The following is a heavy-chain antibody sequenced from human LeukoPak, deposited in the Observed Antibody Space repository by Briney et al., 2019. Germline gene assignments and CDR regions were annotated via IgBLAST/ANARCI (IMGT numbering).Heavy chain of an antibody. CDR3: ARGFGYCSGGSCYSYYYYMDV. V-gene: IGHV1-69*13. CDR1: GGTFSSYA. Sequence: GASVKVSCKASGGTFSSYAFSWVRQAPGQGLEWMGGIIPIFGTTNYAQKFQGRVTITADESTSTAYMELSSLRSEDTAVYYCARGFGYCSGGSCYSYYYYMDVWGKGTTVTVSS. J-gene: IGHJ6*03. CDR2: IIPIFGTT. D-gene: IGHD2-15*01.